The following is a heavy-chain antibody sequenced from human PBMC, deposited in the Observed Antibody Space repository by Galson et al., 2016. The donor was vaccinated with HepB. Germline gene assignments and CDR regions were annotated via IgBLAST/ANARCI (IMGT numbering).Heavy chain of an antibody. CDR3: AKGAAGGTYSALDY. D-gene: IGHD1-26*01. V-gene: IGHV3-23*01. CDR1: GFTFGSYA. CDR2: ISSSGGTT. Sequence: SLRLSCAASGFTFGSYAMTWIRQAPGKGLEWVSSISSSGGTTYYTDSVEGRFTISRDGSESTLYVHMNRLRVEDTAVYYCAKGAAGGTYSALDYWGRGVLVTVSP. J-gene: IGHJ4*02.